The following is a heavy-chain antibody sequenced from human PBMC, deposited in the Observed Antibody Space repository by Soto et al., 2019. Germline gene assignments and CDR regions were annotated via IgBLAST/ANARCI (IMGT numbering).Heavy chain of an antibody. Sequence: QVQLQESGPGLVKPSETLSLTCTVSGGSISSYYWSWIRQPPGKGLEWIGFIFYSGSTSYNPTLTSRVTISIVSSEYQFSLKLNSVTAADTAVYYCASMIGDPVLSFDSWGQGTLVAVSS. D-gene: IGHD3-10*02. V-gene: IGHV4-59*01. CDR1: GGSISSYY. CDR2: IFYSGST. CDR3: ASMIGDPVLSFDS. J-gene: IGHJ5*01.